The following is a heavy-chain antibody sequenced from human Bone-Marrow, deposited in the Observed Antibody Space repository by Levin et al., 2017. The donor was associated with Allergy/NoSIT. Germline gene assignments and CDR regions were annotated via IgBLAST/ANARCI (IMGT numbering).Heavy chain of an antibody. D-gene: IGHD4-17*01. CDR3: ARPPRRGYGDFDF. Sequence: PGGSLRLSCKVSGYSFPSYWIGWVRQLPGRGLEWMGLVYPGDPQTIYSPSFQGQVTISSDKSTNTAYLQWDSLKASDTAMYYCARPPRRGYGDFDFWGQGTLVTVSS. J-gene: IGHJ4*02. CDR2: VYPGDPQT. CDR1: GYSFPSYW. V-gene: IGHV5-51*01.